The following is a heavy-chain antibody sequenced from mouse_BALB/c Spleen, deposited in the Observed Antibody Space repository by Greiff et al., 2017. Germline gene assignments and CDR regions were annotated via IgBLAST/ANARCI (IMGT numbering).Heavy chain of an antibody. Sequence: EVMLVESGGGLVQPGGSRKLSCAASGFTFSDYGMAWVRQAPGKGPEWVASIINLAYSIYYADTVTGPFTISRENAKNTLYLEMSSLRSEDTAMYYCARVYGRYAMDYWGQGTSVTVSS. V-gene: IGHV5-15*02. D-gene: IGHD1-1*01. CDR1: GFTFSDYG. CDR3: ARVYGRYAMDY. J-gene: IGHJ4*01. CDR2: IINLAYSI.